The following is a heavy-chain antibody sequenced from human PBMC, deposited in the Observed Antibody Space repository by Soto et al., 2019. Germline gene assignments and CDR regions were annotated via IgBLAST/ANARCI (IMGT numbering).Heavy chain of an antibody. V-gene: IGHV3-23*01. Sequence: TGGSLRLSCAASRFTFSSYAMSWVRQAPGKGLEWVSAISGSGGSTYYADSVKGRFTISRDNSKNTLFLQMNSLRAEDTAVYYCAKGPHGTDDWGQGTLVTVSS. CDR1: RFTFSSYA. J-gene: IGHJ4*02. CDR3: AKGPHGTDD. CDR2: ISGSGGST.